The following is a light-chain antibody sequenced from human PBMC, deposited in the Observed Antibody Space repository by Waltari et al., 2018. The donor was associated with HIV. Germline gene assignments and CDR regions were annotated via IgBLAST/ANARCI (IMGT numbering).Light chain of an antibody. Sequence: QSVLTQPPSASGTPGQRVPISCSGSSSNIGSNTVNLYQQLPGTAPKLLIDSNKQRPSGVPDRFSGSKSGTSASLAISGLQSEDEADYYCAAWDDSLNEVFGGGTKLTVL. CDR1: SSNIGSNT. J-gene: IGLJ2*01. V-gene: IGLV1-44*01. CDR3: AAWDDSLNEV. CDR2: SNK.